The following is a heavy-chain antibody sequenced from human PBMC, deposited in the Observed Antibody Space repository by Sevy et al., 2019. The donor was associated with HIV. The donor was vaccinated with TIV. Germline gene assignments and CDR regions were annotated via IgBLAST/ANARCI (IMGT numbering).Heavy chain of an antibody. V-gene: IGHV4-30-4*01. Sequence: SETLSLTCTVSGGSISSGDYCWSWIRQPPGKGLEWIGYIYYSGSTYYNPSLKSRVTISVDTSKNQFSLKLSSVTAADTAVYYCAREIVVVSRSGNWFDPWGQRTLVTVSS. D-gene: IGHD2-2*01. CDR3: AREIVVVSRSGNWFDP. J-gene: IGHJ5*02. CDR1: GGSISSGDYC. CDR2: IYYSGST.